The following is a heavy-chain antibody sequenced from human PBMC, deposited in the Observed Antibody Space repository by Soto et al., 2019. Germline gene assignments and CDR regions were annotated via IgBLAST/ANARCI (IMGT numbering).Heavy chain of an antibody. Sequence: GASVKVSCKASGGTFSSYAISWVRQAPGQGLEWMGWISAYNGNTNYAQKLQGRVTMTTDTSTSTAYMELRSLRSDDTAVYYCALNTYSSGWYGFDYWGQGTLVTVSS. J-gene: IGHJ4*02. CDR1: GGTFSSYA. CDR3: ALNTYSSGWYGFDY. CDR2: ISAYNGNT. V-gene: IGHV1-18*01. D-gene: IGHD6-19*01.